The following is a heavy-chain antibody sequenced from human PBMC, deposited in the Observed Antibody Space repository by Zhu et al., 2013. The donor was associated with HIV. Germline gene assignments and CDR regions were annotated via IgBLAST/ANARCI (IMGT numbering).Heavy chain of an antibody. CDR2: ISWNSVNI. V-gene: IGHV3-9*01. J-gene: IGHJ3*02. CDR1: GFIFDDYA. D-gene: IGHD3-3*01. Sequence: EVQLVESGGGLVQPGRSLRLSCAASGFIFDDYAMHWVRQAPGKGLEWVSGISWNSVNIDYADSMKGRFTISRDKAKNSLYLQMNSLRAEDTAFYYCVKAALRFSPHDAFDIWGQGTMVTVSS. CDR3: VKAALRFSPHDAFDI.